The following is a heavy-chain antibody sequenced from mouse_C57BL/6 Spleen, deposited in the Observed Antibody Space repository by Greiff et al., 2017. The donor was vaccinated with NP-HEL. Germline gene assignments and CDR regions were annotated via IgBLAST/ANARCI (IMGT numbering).Heavy chain of an antibody. V-gene: IGHV10-1*01. CDR2: IRSKSNNYAT. CDR3: VRHPIYYGTNAMDY. CDR1: GFSFNTYA. Sequence: EVMLVESGGGLVQPKGSLKLSCAASGFSFNTYAMNWVRQAPGKGLEWVARIRSKSNNYATYYADSVKDRFTISRDDSESMLYLQMNNLKTEDTAMYYCVRHPIYYGTNAMDYWGQGTSVTVSS. D-gene: IGHD2-1*01. J-gene: IGHJ4*01.